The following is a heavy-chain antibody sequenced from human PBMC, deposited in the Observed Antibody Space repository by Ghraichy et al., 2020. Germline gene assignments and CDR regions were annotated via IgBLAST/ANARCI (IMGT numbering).Heavy chain of an antibody. D-gene: IGHD6-13*01. CDR1: GGSISSGAYY. CDR3: ARADCVSWYVLCDY. J-gene: IGHJ4*02. V-gene: IGHV4-31*03. CDR2: IFYSGIT. Sequence: LSLTCTVSGGSISSGAYYWNWIRQHPGKGLEWMGYIFYSGITYYNPSLKRRVNISLDTSRNQFSLRLSSVTAADTAVYYCARADCVSWYVLCDYWGQGTRVTVSS.